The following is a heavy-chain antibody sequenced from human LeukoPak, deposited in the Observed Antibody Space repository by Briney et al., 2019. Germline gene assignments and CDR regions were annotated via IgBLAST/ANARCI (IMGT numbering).Heavy chain of an antibody. CDR2: INHSGST. J-gene: IGHJ4*02. Sequence: SETLSLSCAVYGGSFSGYYWSWIRQPPGKGLEWIGEINHSGSTNYNPSLKSRVTISVDTSKNQFSLKLSSVTAADTAVYYCARGPRRYCSGGSCYSPFDYWGQGTRITVSS. D-gene: IGHD2-15*01. CDR1: GGSFSGYY. CDR3: ARGPRRYCSGGSCYSPFDY. V-gene: IGHV4-34*01.